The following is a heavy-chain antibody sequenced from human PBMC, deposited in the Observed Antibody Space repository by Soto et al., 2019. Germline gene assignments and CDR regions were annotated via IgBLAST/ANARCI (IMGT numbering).Heavy chain of an antibody. D-gene: IGHD4-4*01. V-gene: IGHV3-74*01. J-gene: IGHJ4*02. CDR1: GFTFTDYW. CDR3: ARENYRGFYFDY. Sequence: GGSLRLSCAASGFTFTDYWTHWVRQAPGKGLVWVSRINSDGSRTSYADSVTGRFTISRDNAKNTLYLQMNSLRVEDTALYYCARENYRGFYFDYWGQGTLGTVSS. CDR2: INSDGSRT.